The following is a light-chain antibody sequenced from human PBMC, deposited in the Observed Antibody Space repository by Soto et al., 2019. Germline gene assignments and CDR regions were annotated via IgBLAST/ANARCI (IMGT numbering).Light chain of an antibody. CDR2: AAS. J-gene: IGKJ1*01. Sequence: DIQMTQSPSSLSASVGDRVTITCRASQSISSYLNWYQQKPGKAPKLLIYAASSLQSGVPSRFSGSGSGTDFTLTISSLQHEDFATYYCQQSYHTPRTFGQGTKVELK. CDR3: QQSYHTPRT. V-gene: IGKV1-39*01. CDR1: QSISSY.